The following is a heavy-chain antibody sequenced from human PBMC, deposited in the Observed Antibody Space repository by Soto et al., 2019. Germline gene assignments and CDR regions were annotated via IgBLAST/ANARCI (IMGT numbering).Heavy chain of an antibody. CDR1: GGSISSGGYY. Sequence: SETLSLTCTVSGGSISSGGYYWSWIRQHPGKGLEWIGYIYYSGSTYYNPSLKSRVTISVDTSKNQFSLKLSSVTAADTAVYYCARDEQEDGMDVWGQGTTVTVSS. CDR3: ARDEQEDGMDV. V-gene: IGHV4-31*03. J-gene: IGHJ6*02. CDR2: IYYSGST.